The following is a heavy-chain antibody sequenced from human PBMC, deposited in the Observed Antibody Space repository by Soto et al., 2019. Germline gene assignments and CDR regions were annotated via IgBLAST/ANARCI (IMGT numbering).Heavy chain of an antibody. V-gene: IGHV4-31*03. J-gene: IGHJ6*02. Sequence: SETLSLTCTVSGGSISSGGYYWSWIRQHPGKGLEWIGYIYYSGSTYYNPSLKSRVTISVDTSKNQFSLKLSSVTAADTAVYYCARQVFYYYGMDVWGQGTTVTVSS. CDR3: ARQVFYYYGMDV. CDR2: IYYSGST. CDR1: GGSISSGGYY. D-gene: IGHD1-20*01.